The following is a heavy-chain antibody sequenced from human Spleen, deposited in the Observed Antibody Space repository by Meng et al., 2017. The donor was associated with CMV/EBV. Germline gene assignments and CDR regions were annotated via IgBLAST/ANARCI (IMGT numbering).Heavy chain of an antibody. J-gene: IGHJ6*02. CDR1: GFTFGDYA. D-gene: IGHD6-13*01. CDR3: AKGAAAGPLGYYYYGMDV. Sequence: ESLKISCEGSGFTFGDYAMHWVRQAPGKGLEWVSLLTWDGGSTFYGDSVKGRFTISRDNSKNSLYLQMDSLRPEDTALYYCAKGAAAGPLGYYYYGMDVWGQGTTVTVSS. CDR2: LTWDGGST. V-gene: IGHV3-43D*03.